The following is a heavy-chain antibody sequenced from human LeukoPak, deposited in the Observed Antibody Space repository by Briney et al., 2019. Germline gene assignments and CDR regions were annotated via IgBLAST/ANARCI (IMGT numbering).Heavy chain of an antibody. V-gene: IGHV1-8*01. J-gene: IGHJ3*02. CDR1: GYTFTSYD. CDR2: MNPNSGNT. CDR3: ARESLQWLLAMGAFDI. Sequence: GASVKVSCKASGYTFTSYDINWVRPATGQGLEWMGWMNPNSGNTGYAQKFQGRVTMTRDTSTSTVYMELSSLRSEDTAVYYCARESLQWLLAMGAFDIWGQGTMVTVSS. D-gene: IGHD6-19*01.